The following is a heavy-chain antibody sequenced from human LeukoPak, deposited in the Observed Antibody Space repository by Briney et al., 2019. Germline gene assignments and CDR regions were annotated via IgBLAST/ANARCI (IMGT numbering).Heavy chain of an antibody. V-gene: IGHV3-15*01. CDR3: TTDYSQLAYAFDI. J-gene: IGHJ3*02. D-gene: IGHD2-2*01. Sequence: SGGSLRLSCAASGFTFSNAWMSWVRQAPGRGLEWVGRIKSKTDGGTTDYAAPVKGRFTISRDDSKNTLYLQMNSLKTEDTAVYYCTTDYSQLAYAFDIWGQGTMVTVSS. CDR1: GFTFSNAW. CDR2: IKSKTDGGTT.